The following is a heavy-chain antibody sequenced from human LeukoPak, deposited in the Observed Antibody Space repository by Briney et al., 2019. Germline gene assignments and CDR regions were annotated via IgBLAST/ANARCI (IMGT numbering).Heavy chain of an antibody. Sequence: PGGSLRLSCAASGFTFSTYWMTWVRQAPGKGLEWVANIKQDGTEKYYVDSVKGRFTISRDNAKNSLYLQMNSLRADDTAVYYCARRMNYFDYWGQGTLATVSS. J-gene: IGHJ4*02. CDR1: GFTFSTYW. CDR2: IKQDGTEK. V-gene: IGHV3-7*04. D-gene: IGHD2/OR15-2a*01. CDR3: ARRMNYFDY.